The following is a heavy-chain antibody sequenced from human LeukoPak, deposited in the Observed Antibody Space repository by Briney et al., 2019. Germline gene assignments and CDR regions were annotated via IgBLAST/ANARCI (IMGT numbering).Heavy chain of an antibody. CDR3: AKDRGYSYGYETDYYYYVMDV. D-gene: IGHD5-18*01. J-gene: IGHJ6*02. CDR2: ISCSGGST. Sequence: PGGSLRLSCAASGFTFSSYAMSWVRQAPGKGLEWVSAISCSGGSTYYADSVKGRFTIPRDNSKNTLYPQMNSLRAEDTAVYYCAKDRGYSYGYETDYYYYVMDVWGQGTPVTVSS. CDR1: GFTFSSYA. V-gene: IGHV3-23*01.